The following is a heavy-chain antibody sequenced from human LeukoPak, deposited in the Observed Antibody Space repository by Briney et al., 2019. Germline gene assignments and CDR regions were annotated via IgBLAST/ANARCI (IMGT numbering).Heavy chain of an antibody. CDR1: GFTFSSYA. D-gene: IGHD4-17*01. J-gene: IGHJ4*02. V-gene: IGHV3-64*01. CDR2: ISSNGGST. Sequence: GGSLRRSCAASGFTFSSYAMHWVRQAPGKGLEYVSAISSNGGSTYYANSVKGRFTISRDNSKNTLYLRMGSLRAEDMAVYYCARTRTTVTTGNYFDYWGQGTLVTVSS. CDR3: ARTRTTVTTGNYFDY.